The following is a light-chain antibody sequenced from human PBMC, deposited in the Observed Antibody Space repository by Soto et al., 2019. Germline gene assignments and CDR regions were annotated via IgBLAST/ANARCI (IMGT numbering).Light chain of an antibody. CDR1: QIISVY. CDR3: QQTYSDPLT. CDR2: AAS. V-gene: IGKV1-39*01. Sequence: DIPMTQSPSSLSASVGDRVTITCRASQIISVYLNWYQQKPGEAPKLLIYAASNLQSGVPSRFRGSGSGTDFTLTISSLQREDLATYHCQQTYSDPLTFGGGTKVEL. J-gene: IGKJ4*01.